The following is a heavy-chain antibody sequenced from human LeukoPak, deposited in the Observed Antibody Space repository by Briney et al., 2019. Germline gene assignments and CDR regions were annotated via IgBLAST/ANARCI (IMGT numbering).Heavy chain of an antibody. Sequence: GGSLRLSCAASGFTFSNAWMSWVRQAPGKGLEWVGRIKSKTGGGTTDYAAPAKGRFTISRDDSKNTLYLQMNSLKTEDTAVYYCTTRTTVVTDAFDIWGQGTMVTVSS. CDR2: IKSKTGGGTT. D-gene: IGHD4-23*01. CDR1: GFTFSNAW. V-gene: IGHV3-15*01. J-gene: IGHJ3*02. CDR3: TTRTTVVTDAFDI.